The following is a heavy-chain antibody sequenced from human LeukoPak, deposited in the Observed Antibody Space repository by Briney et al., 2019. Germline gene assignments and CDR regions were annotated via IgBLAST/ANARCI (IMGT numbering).Heavy chain of an antibody. CDR2: INHSGST. J-gene: IGHJ5*02. D-gene: IGHD6-13*01. CDR3: ARGSSSVVIAAAGPHQPNWFDP. V-gene: IGHV4-34*01. CDR1: GGFISSYY. Sequence: PSETLSLTCTVSGGFISSYYWSWIRQPPGKGLEWIGEINHSGSTNYNPSLKSRVTISVDTSKNQFSLKLSSVTAADTAVYYCARGSSSVVIAAAGPHQPNWFDPWGQGTLVTVSS.